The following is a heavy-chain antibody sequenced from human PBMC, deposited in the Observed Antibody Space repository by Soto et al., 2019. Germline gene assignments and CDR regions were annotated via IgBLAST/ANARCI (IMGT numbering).Heavy chain of an antibody. V-gene: IGHV1-18*01. D-gene: IGHD1-26*01. CDR2: ISAYNGNT. CDR1: GYTFTSYG. Sequence: QVQLVQSGAEVKKPGASVKVSCKASGYTFTSYGISWVRQAPGQGLEWMGWISAYNGNTNYAQKLQGRVTMTTDTXTXXAHMELRSLRSDDTAVYYCARDNARGGSYAGYFDYWGQGTLVTVSS. J-gene: IGHJ4*02. CDR3: ARDNARGGSYAGYFDY.